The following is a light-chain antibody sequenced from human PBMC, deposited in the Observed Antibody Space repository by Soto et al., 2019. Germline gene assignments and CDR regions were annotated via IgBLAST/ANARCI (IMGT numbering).Light chain of an antibody. CDR1: QSIANY. V-gene: IGKV1-39*01. CDR2: AAS. CDR3: QQSYDTPLT. J-gene: IGKJ4*01. Sequence: DIQMTQSPSSLSASVGDRVTITCRASQSIANYLNWYQQNSGRAPELLIQAASSLQSGVPSRFSGSGSGTDFTLTISRLQPEDFATYYCQQSYDTPLTFGGGTKVEI.